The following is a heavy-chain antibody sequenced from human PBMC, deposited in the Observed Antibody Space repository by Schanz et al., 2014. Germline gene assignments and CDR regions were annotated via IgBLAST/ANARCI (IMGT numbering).Heavy chain of an antibody. CDR3: ARVWKDQYIVVRSGWSDGMDV. J-gene: IGHJ6*02. CDR1: GFTFSSYG. CDR2: VCYDGSKK. Sequence: LVESGGGVVQPGRSLRLSCAASGFTFSSYGMHWVRQVPGKGLEWVAVVCYDGSKKYYADSVKGRFTTSRDNSKNTLYVQMNSLRAEDTAVYYCARVWKDQYIVVRSGWSDGMDVWGQGTAVTVSS. D-gene: IGHD3-22*01. V-gene: IGHV3-33*01.